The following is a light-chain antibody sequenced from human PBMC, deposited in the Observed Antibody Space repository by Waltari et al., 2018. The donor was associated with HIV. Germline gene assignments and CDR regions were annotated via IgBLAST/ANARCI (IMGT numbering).Light chain of an antibody. CDR1: QGIRND. J-gene: IGKJ1*01. CDR2: AAS. Sequence: AIQMTQSPSSLSASVGDRVTITCRASQGIRNDLGWYQQKPGEPPKLLIYAASSLQSGVPSRFSGSGSDTEFTFTISSLEPEDFATYYCLQDYNYPRTFGQGTKVEIK. CDR3: LQDYNYPRT. V-gene: IGKV1-6*01.